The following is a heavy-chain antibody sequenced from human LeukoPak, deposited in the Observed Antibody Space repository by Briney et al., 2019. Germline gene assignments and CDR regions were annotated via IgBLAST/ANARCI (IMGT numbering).Heavy chain of an antibody. V-gene: IGHV3-43D*03. Sequence: GGSLRLSCAASHFTFDDYAVHWVRQAPGKGLEWVSLISRDGGRTYYADSVKGRFTISRDNSKNSLFLQMTRLSAEDTAFYYCAKGGGDTAMAMDYWGQGTLVTVSS. CDR1: HFTFDDYA. CDR3: AKGGGDTAMAMDY. D-gene: IGHD5-18*01. CDR2: ISRDGGRT. J-gene: IGHJ4*02.